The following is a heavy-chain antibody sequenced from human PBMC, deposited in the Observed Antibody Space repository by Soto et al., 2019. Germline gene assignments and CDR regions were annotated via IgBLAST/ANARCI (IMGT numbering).Heavy chain of an antibody. V-gene: IGHV3-30-3*01. J-gene: IGHJ3*02. CDR3: ARATSPYYDFLSGYRVDAFDI. D-gene: IGHD3-3*01. CDR1: GFTFSSYA. Sequence: QVQLVESGGGVVQPGRSLRLSCAASGFTFSSYAMHWVRQAPGKGLEWVAVISYDGSNKYYADSVKGRFTISRDNSKNTLYLQMNSLRAEDTAVYSCARATSPYYDFLSGYRVDAFDICGQGTMVTVSS. CDR2: ISYDGSNK.